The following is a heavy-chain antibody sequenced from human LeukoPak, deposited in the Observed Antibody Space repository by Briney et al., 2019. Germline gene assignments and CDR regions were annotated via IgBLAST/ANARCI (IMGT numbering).Heavy chain of an antibody. Sequence: SETLSLTCTVSGGSISSGGYYWSWIRQPPGKGLEWIGYIYHSGSTYYNPSLKSRVTISVDRSKNQFSLKLSSVTAADTAVYYCARGMAAHCSSTSCLPYWGQGTLVTVSS. J-gene: IGHJ4*02. CDR1: GGSISSGGYY. CDR3: ARGMAAHCSSTSCLPY. CDR2: IYHSGST. D-gene: IGHD2-2*01. V-gene: IGHV4-30-2*01.